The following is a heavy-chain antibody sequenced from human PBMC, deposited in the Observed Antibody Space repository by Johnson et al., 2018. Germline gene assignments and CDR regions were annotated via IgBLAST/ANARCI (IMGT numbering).Heavy chain of an antibody. J-gene: IGHJ6*03. CDR3: ARVLMVRGVINYYYYMDV. CDR2: INSDGSST. V-gene: IGHV3-74*02. CDR1: GFTFGAYA. Sequence: EVQLVESGGGLVKPGRSLRLSCTASGFTFGAYAMSWFRQAPGKGLVWVSRINSDGSSTSYAASVTGRFTIYRDNAKNTLDLQMKSLRAEDTAVFYGARVLMVRGVINYYYYMDVWGKGTTVTVSS. D-gene: IGHD3-10*01.